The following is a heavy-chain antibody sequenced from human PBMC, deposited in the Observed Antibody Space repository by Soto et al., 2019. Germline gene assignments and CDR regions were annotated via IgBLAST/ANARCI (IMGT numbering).Heavy chain of an antibody. V-gene: IGHV4-30-2*01. D-gene: IGHD2-2*01. CDR2: IYHSGSA. CDR1: GGSISSGGYS. Sequence: PSETLSLTCAVSGGSISSGGYSWNWIRQAPGKGLEWIGYIYHSGSAYYNTSLKSRVNISVDSSKKQFSLKLSSVTAADTAVYYCARALWGPAGHINWFDPWGQGTLVTV. CDR3: ARALWGPAGHINWFDP. J-gene: IGHJ5*02.